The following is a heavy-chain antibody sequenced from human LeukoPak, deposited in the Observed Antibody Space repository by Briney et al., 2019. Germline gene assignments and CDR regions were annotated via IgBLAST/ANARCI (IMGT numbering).Heavy chain of an antibody. CDR3: ARDGSYDFWSGYLNY. V-gene: IGHV1-2*02. CDR2: INPNSSGT. J-gene: IGHJ4*02. D-gene: IGHD3-3*01. Sequence: ASVKVSCKASGYTFTGYYMHWVRQAPGQGLEWMGWINPNSSGTNYAQKFQGRVTMTRDTSISTAYMELSRLRSDDTAVYYCARDGSYDFWSGYLNYWGQGTLVTVSS. CDR1: GYTFTGYY.